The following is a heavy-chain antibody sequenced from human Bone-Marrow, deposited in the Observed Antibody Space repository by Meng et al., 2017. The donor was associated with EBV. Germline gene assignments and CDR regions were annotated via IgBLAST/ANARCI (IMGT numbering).Heavy chain of an antibody. D-gene: IGHD6-19*01. CDR1: GFSLSTSGMG. V-gene: IGHV2-5*02. J-gene: IGHJ4*02. Sequence: QIHLKESGPTVNNPTQTLTLTCTFAGFSLSTSGMGVAWIRQPPGKALEWLALIYWDDETRYSPALKNRLTVTKDSSKNQVVFRMANLDPADTATYYCAHRRSDSGWFGYWGQGTLVTVSS. CDR2: IYWDDET. CDR3: AHRRSDSGWFGY.